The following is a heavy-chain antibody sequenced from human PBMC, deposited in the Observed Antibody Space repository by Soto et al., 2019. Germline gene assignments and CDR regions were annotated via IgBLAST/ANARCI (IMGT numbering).Heavy chain of an antibody. CDR1: GFTFSSYS. Sequence: GESLKISCAASGFTFSSYSMNWVRQAPGKGLEWVSSISSSSSYIYYADSVNGRFTISRDNAKNSLYLQMNSLRAEDTAVYYCAREWKNSGSYYDYWGQGTLVTVSS. J-gene: IGHJ4*02. CDR3: AREWKNSGSYYDY. D-gene: IGHD1-26*01. CDR2: ISSSSSYI. V-gene: IGHV3-21*01.